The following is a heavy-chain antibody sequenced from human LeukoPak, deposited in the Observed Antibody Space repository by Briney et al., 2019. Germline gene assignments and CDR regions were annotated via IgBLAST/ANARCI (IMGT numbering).Heavy chain of an antibody. V-gene: IGHV1-2*02. D-gene: IGHD5-18*01. CDR3: ASSRRAAMVIPYFDY. Sequence: GASVKVSCKASGYTFTSYGISWVRQAPGQGLEWMGWINPNSGGTNYAQKFQGRVTMTRDTSISTAYMELSRLRSDDTAVYYCASSRRAAMVIPYFDYWGQGTLVTVSS. CDR1: GYTFTSYG. J-gene: IGHJ4*02. CDR2: INPNSGGT.